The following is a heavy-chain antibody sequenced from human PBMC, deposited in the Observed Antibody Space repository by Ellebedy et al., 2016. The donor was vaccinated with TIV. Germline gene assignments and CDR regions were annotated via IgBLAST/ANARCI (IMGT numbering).Heavy chain of an antibody. Sequence: SETLSLTXAVYGGSFSGYYWSWIRQPPGKGLEWIGEINHSGSTNYNPSLKSRVTISVDTSKNQFSLKLSSVTAADTAVYYCATGSGDFDHWGQGTLVTVSS. V-gene: IGHV4-34*01. D-gene: IGHD1-14*01. CDR2: INHSGST. J-gene: IGHJ4*02. CDR1: GGSFSGYY. CDR3: ATGSGDFDH.